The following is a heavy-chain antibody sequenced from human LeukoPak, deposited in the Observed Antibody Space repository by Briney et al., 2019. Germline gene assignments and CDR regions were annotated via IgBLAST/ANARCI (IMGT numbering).Heavy chain of an antibody. D-gene: IGHD4-23*01. CDR2: INHSGST. V-gene: IGHV4-34*01. J-gene: IGHJ6*02. Sequence: PSETLSLTCGVNGGSFRSYFWSWIRQPPGKGLEWIGEINHSGSTNYNPSLKSRITISVDTSKKQLSLKMNSVTAANTAVYYCARAPTTTTVVTYYNYGMDVWGQGTTVTVSS. CDR1: GGSFRSYF. CDR3: ARAPTTTTVVTYYNYGMDV.